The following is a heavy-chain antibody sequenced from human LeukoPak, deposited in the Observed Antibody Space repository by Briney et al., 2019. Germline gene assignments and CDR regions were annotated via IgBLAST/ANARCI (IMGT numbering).Heavy chain of an antibody. J-gene: IGHJ4*02. V-gene: IGHV3-9*01. Sequence: GRSLRLSCVASGFTFDDYAMHWVRQAPGKGLEWVSGISWNGGSIGYADSVKGRFTISRDNAKNSLYLQMNSLRAEDTAVYYCARDLLGTYDYWGQGTLVTVSS. CDR2: ISWNGGSI. CDR3: ARDLLGTYDY. D-gene: IGHD7-27*01. CDR1: GFTFDDYA.